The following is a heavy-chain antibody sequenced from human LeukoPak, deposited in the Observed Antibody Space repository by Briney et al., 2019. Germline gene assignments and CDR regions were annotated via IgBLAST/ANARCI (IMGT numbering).Heavy chain of an antibody. J-gene: IGHJ3*02. V-gene: IGHV1-46*01. Sequence: GASVKVSCKASGYTFTSYYMHWVRQAPGQGLEWMGIINPSGGSTSYAQKFQGRVTMTRDMSTSTVYMELSSLRSEDTAVYYCARDRHVEMATIGAFDIWGQGTMVTVSS. CDR1: GYTFTSYY. CDR2: INPSGGST. CDR3: ARDRHVEMATIGAFDI. D-gene: IGHD5-24*01.